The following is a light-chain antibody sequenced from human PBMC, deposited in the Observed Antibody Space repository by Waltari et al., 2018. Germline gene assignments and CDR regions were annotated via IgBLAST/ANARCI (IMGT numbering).Light chain of an antibody. CDR2: DVS. J-gene: IGLJ2*01. V-gene: IGLV2-14*03. CDR1: TNDIGTYYY. Sequence: QSALTQPVSVSGSPGQSITISCSGTTNDIGTYYYVSWYQHHPGKAPKLILYDVSHRPSGVSSRFSGSMSGNTASLTVSGLQAEDEADYYCSSYTSTSTLVVFGGGTKLTVL. CDR3: SSYTSTSTLVV.